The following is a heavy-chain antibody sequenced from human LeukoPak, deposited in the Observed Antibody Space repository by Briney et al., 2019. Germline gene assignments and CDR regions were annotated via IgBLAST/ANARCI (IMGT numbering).Heavy chain of an antibody. Sequence: GSLRLSCAASGFTFNSFGMHWVRQPPGKGLELVAIISYDGSNKYFADSVKGRFTISRDNSKNTLYLQMNSLRAEDTAVYYCAKDYDSSGWAAFDIWGQGTMVTVSS. CDR1: GFTFNSFG. V-gene: IGHV3-30*18. D-gene: IGHD3-22*01. CDR2: ISYDGSNK. CDR3: AKDYDSSGWAAFDI. J-gene: IGHJ3*02.